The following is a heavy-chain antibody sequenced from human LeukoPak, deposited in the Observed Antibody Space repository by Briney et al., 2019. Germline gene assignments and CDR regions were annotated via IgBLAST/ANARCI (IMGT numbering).Heavy chain of an antibody. D-gene: IGHD2-2*02. J-gene: IGHJ4*02. CDR1: GITVSSNY. CDR2: IYSGGNT. Sequence: GGSLRLSCAASGITVSSNYMSWVRQAPGKGLEWVSFIYSGGNTYYADPVKGRFTVSRDNSKNTLYLQMNSLRAEDTALYYCASRYCTTSMCYNYFHYWGQGTLVTVSS. CDR3: ASRYCTTSMCYNYFHY. V-gene: IGHV3-66*02.